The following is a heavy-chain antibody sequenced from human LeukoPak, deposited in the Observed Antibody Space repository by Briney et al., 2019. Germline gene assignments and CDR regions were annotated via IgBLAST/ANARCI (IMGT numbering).Heavy chain of an antibody. V-gene: IGHV3-33*01. Sequence: GGSLRLSCAASGFTFKSYGMHWVRQAPGKGLEWVAVIWYDGSNQYYADSVKGRFTISRDNSRNTLYLQMNSLRAEDTAVYYYARDHFDGRGYFGFDPWGQGTLVTVSS. CDR3: ARDHFDGRGYFGFDP. D-gene: IGHD3-22*01. CDR2: IWYDGSNQ. J-gene: IGHJ5*02. CDR1: GFTFKSYG.